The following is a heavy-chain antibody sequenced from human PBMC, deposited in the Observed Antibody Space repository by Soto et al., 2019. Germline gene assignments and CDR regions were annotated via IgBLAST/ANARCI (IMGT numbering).Heavy chain of an antibody. D-gene: IGHD6-13*01. CDR2: IYYSGST. CDR1: GGSISSGGYY. Sequence: SETLSLTCTVSGGSISSGGYYWSWIRQHPGKGLEWIGYIYYSGSTYYNPSLKSRVTISVDTSKNQFSLKLSSVTAADTAVYYCARCIAAAGTLFDYWGQGTLVTVSS. CDR3: ARCIAAAGTLFDY. J-gene: IGHJ4*02. V-gene: IGHV4-31*03.